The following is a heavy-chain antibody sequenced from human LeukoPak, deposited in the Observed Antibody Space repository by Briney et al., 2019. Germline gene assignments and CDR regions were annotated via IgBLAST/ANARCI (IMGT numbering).Heavy chain of an antibody. V-gene: IGHV3-15*01. CDR2: IKSKTDGGTT. CDR3: AKDRGGGYSYGPQYYFDY. D-gene: IGHD5-18*01. J-gene: IGHJ4*02. CDR1: GFTFSNAW. Sequence: PGGSLRLSCAASGFTFSNAWMSWVRQAPGKGLEWVGRIKSKTDGGTTDYAAPVKGKFTISRDDSKNTLYLQMNSLKTEDTAVYYCAKDRGGGYSYGPQYYFDYWGQGTLVTVSS.